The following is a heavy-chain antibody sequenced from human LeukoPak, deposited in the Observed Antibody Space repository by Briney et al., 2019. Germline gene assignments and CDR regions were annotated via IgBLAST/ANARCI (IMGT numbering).Heavy chain of an antibody. D-gene: IGHD1-26*01. J-gene: IGHJ3*02. Sequence: SETLSLTCTVSGGSISSSYKYWGWVRQPPGRGLEWIESIYYSGTTYYNPSLKSRVTISVDTSKHQFSLRLRSVTAADTAVYYCAREGVGATDDAFDIWGQGTMVTVSS. CDR2: IYYSGTT. CDR3: AREGVGATDDAFDI. V-gene: IGHV4-39*07. CDR1: GGSISSSYKY.